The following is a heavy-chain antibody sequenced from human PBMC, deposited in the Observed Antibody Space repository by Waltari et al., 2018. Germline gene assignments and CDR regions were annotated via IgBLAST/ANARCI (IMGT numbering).Heavy chain of an antibody. CDR3: ARPASMVQGVTTVDY. CDR2: IIPILGTA. V-gene: IGHV1-69*08. CDR1: GGTFSSYA. D-gene: IGHD3-10*01. J-gene: IGHJ4*02. Sequence: QVQLVQSGAEVKKPGSSVKFSCKASGGTFSSYAISWVRQAPGQGLEGMGRIIPILGTAKYAQKFQGRVTITAEKSTSTAYMELSSRRSEDTAVYYCARPASMVQGVTTVDYWGQGTLVTVSS.